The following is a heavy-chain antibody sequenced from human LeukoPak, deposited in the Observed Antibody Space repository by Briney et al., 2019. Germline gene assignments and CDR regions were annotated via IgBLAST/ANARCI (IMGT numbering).Heavy chain of an antibody. J-gene: IGHJ4*02. Sequence: GGSLRLSCAASGFTFEDYAMHWVRQGPGKGLEWVPGITYNSGSIGYADSVKGRFTISRDNARNTLHLQMDSLRAEDTALYYCAKDKRGSTLRQFDFWGQGTLVTVSS. CDR3: AKDKRGSTLRQFDF. D-gene: IGHD6-13*01. CDR2: ITYNSGSI. CDR1: GFTFEDYA. V-gene: IGHV3-9*01.